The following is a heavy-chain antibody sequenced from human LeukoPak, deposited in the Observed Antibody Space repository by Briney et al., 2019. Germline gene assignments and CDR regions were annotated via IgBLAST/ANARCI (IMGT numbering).Heavy chain of an antibody. CDR3: ARHETACDILTDYYLSNWFDH. CDR1: GGSIRSSTCN. CDR2: IYYSGST. V-gene: IGHV4-39*01. J-gene: IGHJ5*02. D-gene: IGHD3-9*01. Sequence: SETLSRTRTVGGGSIRSSTCNCVCIRQPPGKGLEWIGSIYYSGSTYYNPSLKSRVTISVDTSKNQFSLKLSSVTAADTAVYYCARHETACDILTDYYLSNWFDHWGQGTLATVSS.